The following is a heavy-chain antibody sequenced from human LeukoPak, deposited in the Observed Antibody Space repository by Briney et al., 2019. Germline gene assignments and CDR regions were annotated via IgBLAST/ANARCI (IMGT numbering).Heavy chain of an antibody. D-gene: IGHD5-12*01. CDR1: GFTFSSYA. Sequence: GGSLRLSCAASGFTFSSYAMSWVRQAPGKGLEWVSAISGSGGSTYYADSVKGRFTISRDNSKNTLYLQMNSLRAEDTAVYYCAKDPRLQRVATTDAFDIWGQGTMVTVSS. J-gene: IGHJ3*02. CDR3: AKDPRLQRVATTDAFDI. CDR2: ISGSGGST. V-gene: IGHV3-23*01.